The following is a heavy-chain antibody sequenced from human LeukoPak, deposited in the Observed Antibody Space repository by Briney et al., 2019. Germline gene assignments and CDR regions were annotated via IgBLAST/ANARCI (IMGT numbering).Heavy chain of an antibody. V-gene: IGHV3-30*02. CDR2: IRYDGSNK. CDR3: AKSYSSSWYSLAYYFDY. CDR1: RFTFSSYG. D-gene: IGHD6-13*01. J-gene: IGHJ4*02. Sequence: PGGSLRLSCAASRFTFSSYGMHWVRQAPGKGLEWVAFIRYDGSNKYYADSVKGRFTISRDNSKETLYLPMTSLRAEDTAVYYCAKSYSSSWYSLAYYFDYWGQGTLVTVSS.